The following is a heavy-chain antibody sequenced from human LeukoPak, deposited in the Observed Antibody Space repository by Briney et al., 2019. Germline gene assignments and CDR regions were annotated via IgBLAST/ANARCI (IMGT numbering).Heavy chain of an antibody. V-gene: IGHV5-51*01. D-gene: IGHD3-3*01. CDR3: ARQPGDFWSGYYFNWFDP. CDR1: GYSFTSYW. Sequence: NRGESLKISCKGSGYSFTSYWIGWVRQMPGKGLEWMGIIYPGDSDTRNSPSFQGQVTISADKFISTAYLQWSSLKASDTAMYYCARQPGDFWSGYYFNWFDPWGQGTLVTVSS. CDR2: IYPGDSDT. J-gene: IGHJ5*02.